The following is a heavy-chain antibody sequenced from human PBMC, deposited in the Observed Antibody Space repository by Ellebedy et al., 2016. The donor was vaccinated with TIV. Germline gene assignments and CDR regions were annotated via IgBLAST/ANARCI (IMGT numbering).Heavy chain of an antibody. CDR2: ISFDGNNK. D-gene: IGHD1-26*01. V-gene: IGHV3-30-3*01. J-gene: IGHJ5*02. Sequence: GGSLRLSXAASGFTFSTFAMHWVRQAPGKGLECVALISFDGNNKYYADSVKGRFTISRDNSKNTLYLQMNSLRAEDTAVYYCARRPAAGGSYPTNWFDPWGQGTLVTVSS. CDR1: GFTFSTFA. CDR3: ARRPAAGGSYPTNWFDP.